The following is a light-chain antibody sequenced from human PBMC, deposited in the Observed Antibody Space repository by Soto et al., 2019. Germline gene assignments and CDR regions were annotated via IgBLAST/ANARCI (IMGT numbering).Light chain of an antibody. CDR3: QQYGSAPHN. Sequence: EIVLTQSPGTLSLSPGERATLSCWASQSVISDYFAWYQHKPGQAPRLLIYAVSRRATGIPDRFSGSGSGTDFTLTISRLEPEDFAVYYCQQYGSAPHNFGQGTKLEIK. V-gene: IGKV3-20*01. CDR2: AVS. CDR1: QSVISDY. J-gene: IGKJ2*01.